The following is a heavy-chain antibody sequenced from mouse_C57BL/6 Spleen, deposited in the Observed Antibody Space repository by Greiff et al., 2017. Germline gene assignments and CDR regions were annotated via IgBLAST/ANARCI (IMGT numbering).Heavy chain of an antibody. Sequence: VQLQQSGAELARPGASVKLSCKASGYTFTSYGISWVKQRTGQGLEWIGEIYPRSGNTYYNEKFKGKATLTADKSSSTAYMELRSLTSEDSAVYFCASYYSNYHYAMDYWGQGTSVTVSS. CDR1: GYTFTSYG. J-gene: IGHJ4*01. CDR3: ASYYSNYHYAMDY. CDR2: IYPRSGNT. D-gene: IGHD2-5*01. V-gene: IGHV1-81*01.